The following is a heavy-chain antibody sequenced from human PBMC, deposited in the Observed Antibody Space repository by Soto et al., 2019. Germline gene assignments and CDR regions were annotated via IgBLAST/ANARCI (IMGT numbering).Heavy chain of an antibody. V-gene: IGHV1-18*01. Sequence: GSVNFSCKASFYTFTSYVVSLVRQSPGQVLEWMGCISAYNGNANYAQKLQCRVTMTTDTSTSTAYMELRSLRSDDTAVYYCAREGSSAYGDDDFAIRGKATMVNVSS. CDR1: FYTFTSYV. CDR3: AREGSSAYGDDDFAI. D-gene: IGHD3-22*01. CDR2: ISAYNGNA. J-gene: IGHJ3*02.